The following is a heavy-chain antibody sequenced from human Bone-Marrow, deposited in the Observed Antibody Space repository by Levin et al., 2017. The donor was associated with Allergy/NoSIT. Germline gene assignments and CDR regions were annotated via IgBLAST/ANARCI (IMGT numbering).Heavy chain of an antibody. Sequence: GESLKISCAASRFIFRDHYIDWVRQAPGKGLEWVGRTKNKANSYTTEYAASVQGRFTISRDDSKNSVYLQMNSLKSEDTAVYYCSSADVGVVQSAIYYYGMDFWGQGTTVTVSS. CDR3: SSADVGVVQSAIYYYGMDF. D-gene: IGHD2-15*01. V-gene: IGHV3-72*01. J-gene: IGHJ6*02. CDR1: RFIFRDHY. CDR2: TKNKANSYTT.